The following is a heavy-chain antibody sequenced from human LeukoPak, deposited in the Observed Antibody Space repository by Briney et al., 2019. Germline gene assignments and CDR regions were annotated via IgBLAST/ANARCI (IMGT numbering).Heavy chain of an antibody. CDR3: ARAYSTYHMDV. CDR2: ISSSSNTI. CDR1: GFTFSDYS. Sequence: PGGSLRLSCAASGFTFSDYSMNWVRQAPGKGLQWVSFISSSSNTIYYADSVKGRFTISRDNAENSLYLQMNSLRAEDTAVYYCARAYSTYHMDVWGKGTTVTVSS. D-gene: IGHD4-11*01. J-gene: IGHJ6*03. V-gene: IGHV3-48*01.